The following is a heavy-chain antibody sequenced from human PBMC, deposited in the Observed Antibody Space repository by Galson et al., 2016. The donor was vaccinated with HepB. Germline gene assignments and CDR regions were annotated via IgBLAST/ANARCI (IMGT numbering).Heavy chain of an antibody. J-gene: IGHJ4*02. CDR3: ARTLNRGSHFDD. CDR1: GFSLSTSGVG. CDR2: IYWDDDK. D-gene: IGHD7-27*01. Sequence: PALVKPTQTLTLTCTFSGFSLSTSGVGVGWIRQPPRKALEWLALIYWDDDKRYSTSLKTRLTISKDTSKNQVVLTMTNMDPVDTATYYCARTLNRGSHFDDWGQGTLVTVPS. V-gene: IGHV2-5*02.